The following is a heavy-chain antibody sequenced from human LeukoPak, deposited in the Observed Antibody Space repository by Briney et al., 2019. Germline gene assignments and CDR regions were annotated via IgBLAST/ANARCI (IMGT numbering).Heavy chain of an antibody. CDR2: ISWNSGSI. CDR1: GFTFDDYA. CDR3: AKDIFPSGYSSSWTADY. J-gene: IGHJ4*02. D-gene: IGHD6-13*01. V-gene: IGHV3-9*01. Sequence: SGGSLRLSCAASGFTFDDYAMHWVRQAPGKGLEWVSGISWNSGSIGYADSVKGRFTISRDNSKNTLYLQMNSLRAEDTAVYYCAKDIFPSGYSSSWTADYWGQGTLVTVSS.